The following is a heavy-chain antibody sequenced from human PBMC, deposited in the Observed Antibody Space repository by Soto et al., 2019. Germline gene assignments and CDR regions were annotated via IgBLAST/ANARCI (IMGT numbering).Heavy chain of an antibody. Sequence: ASVKVSCKASGYTFNTYGITWVRQAPGQGLEWMGWINPYNGNTKFAQKLQDRVTMTTATSTSTAYMELACLRSDDTAVYYCARGCIAVTTHLCYWGQGTLVTVSS. CDR1: GYTFNTYG. CDR2: INPYNGNT. J-gene: IGHJ4*02. CDR3: ARGCIAVTTHLCY. D-gene: IGHD4-17*01. V-gene: IGHV1-18*01.